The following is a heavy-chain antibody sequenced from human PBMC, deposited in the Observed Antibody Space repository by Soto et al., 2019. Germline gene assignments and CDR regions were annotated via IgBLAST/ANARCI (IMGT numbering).Heavy chain of an antibody. Sequence: AVVSLRLSCAASGFTFSTHSMNWIRRAPGKGLEWISYISGNGEIIQYAASARGRFTISRDNAENSVYLEMDSLRAEDTALYYCARDVDADFRTDFDYWGRGTLVTVSS. D-gene: IGHD4-17*01. J-gene: IGHJ4*02. CDR1: GFTFSTHS. CDR2: ISGNGEII. CDR3: ARDVDADFRTDFDY. V-gene: IGHV3-48*04.